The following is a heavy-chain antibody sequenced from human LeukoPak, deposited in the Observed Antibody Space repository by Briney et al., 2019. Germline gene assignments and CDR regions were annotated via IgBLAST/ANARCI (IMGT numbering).Heavy chain of an antibody. J-gene: IGHJ3*02. D-gene: IGHD3-22*01. CDR2: ISSSSSDI. CDR1: GFTFSSYS. CDR3: ARDEYYYDSSGYYPFGAFDI. Sequence: GGSLRLSCAASGFTFSSYSMNWVRQAPGKGLEWVSSISSSSSDIYYADSVKGRFTISRDNAKNSLYLQMNSLRAEDTAVYYCARDEYYYDSSGYYPFGAFDIWGQGTMVTVSS. V-gene: IGHV3-21*01.